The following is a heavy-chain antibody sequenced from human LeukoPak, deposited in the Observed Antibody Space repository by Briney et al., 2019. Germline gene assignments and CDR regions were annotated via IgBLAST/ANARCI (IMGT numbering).Heavy chain of an antibody. J-gene: IGHJ3*02. CDR3: ARVISGYDAFDI. Sequence: GGSLRLSCAASGFTFSVYYMSSIRQAPGKGLEWISYISSSGSTVKYEDSVKGRFTISRDNTKNSLHLKVNGLRSEDTAAYYCARVISGYDAFDIWGQGAMVIVSS. CDR2: ISSSGSTV. D-gene: IGHD3-22*01. V-gene: IGHV3-11*04. CDR1: GFTFSVYY.